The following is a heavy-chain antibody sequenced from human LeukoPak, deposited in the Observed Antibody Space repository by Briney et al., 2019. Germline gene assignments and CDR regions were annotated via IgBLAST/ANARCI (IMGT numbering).Heavy chain of an antibody. CDR2: IYSGGGT. J-gene: IGHJ4*02. CDR3: VRDDRRYGDYGYFDY. Sequence: GGSLRLSCAASGFTVRNTYMNWVRQAPGKGLEWVSVIYSGGGTYYADSVKGRFTISRDNSKNTLYLQMNSLRAEDTAVYHCVRDDRRYGDYGYFDYWGQGTLVTVSS. V-gene: IGHV3-66*01. CDR1: GFTVRNTY. D-gene: IGHD4-17*01.